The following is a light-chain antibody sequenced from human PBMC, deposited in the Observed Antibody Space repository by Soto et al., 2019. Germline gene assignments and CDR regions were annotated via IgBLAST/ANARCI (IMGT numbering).Light chain of an antibody. CDR2: GNT. J-gene: IGLJ3*02. Sequence: SVLTQPPSVSGAPGQTVTISCTGATFDVHWYQQFPGAAPIVLIYGNTNRPSGVPDRFSGSKSGTSASLAIAGLQAEDEGDYYCQSYDSSQSGWVFGGGTQLTVL. CDR1: TFD. CDR3: QSYDSSQSGWV. V-gene: IGLV1-40*01.